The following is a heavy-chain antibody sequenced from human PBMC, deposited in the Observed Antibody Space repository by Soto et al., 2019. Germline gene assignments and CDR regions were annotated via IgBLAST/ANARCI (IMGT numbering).Heavy chain of an antibody. J-gene: IGHJ4*02. CDR3: ARHEAGQQLTFDY. V-gene: IGHV4-59*08. CDR1: GDSISSYY. D-gene: IGHD6-13*01. CDR2: IYYSGST. Sequence: QVQLQESGPGLVKPSETLSLTCTVSGDSISSYYWSWIRQPPGKGLEWIGYIYYSGSTNYNPSLKSRVTISVDTSKNLFSLKLNSVTAADTAVYYCARHEAGQQLTFDYWGQGTLVTVSS.